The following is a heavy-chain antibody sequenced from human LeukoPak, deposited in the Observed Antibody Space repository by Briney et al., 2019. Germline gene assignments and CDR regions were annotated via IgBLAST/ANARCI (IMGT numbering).Heavy chain of an antibody. D-gene: IGHD5-18*01. CDR3: ARGLTGYSYGDFDY. CDR1: GSRFNNYW. J-gene: IGHJ4*02. Sequence: GESLKISCQGSGSRFNNYWIGWVRQLPGKGLEWMGIIYPSDSDTRYSPSFQGQVTISADKSISTAYLQWSSLKASDTAMYYCARGLTGYSYGDFDYWGQGTLVTVSS. V-gene: IGHV5-51*01. CDR2: IYPSDSDT.